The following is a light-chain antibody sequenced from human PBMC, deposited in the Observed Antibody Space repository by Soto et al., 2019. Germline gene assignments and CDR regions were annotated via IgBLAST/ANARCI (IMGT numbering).Light chain of an antibody. CDR1: QSISWW. CDR3: QQSHSSLT. J-gene: IGKJ4*01. Sequence: DIQMTQSPSTLSASVGDRVIITCRASQSISWWLAWYQQKPGKAPKLLIYAASSLQSGVPSRFSGSGSGTDFTLTINRLQPEDLATYYCQQSHSSLTFGGGTKVEIK. V-gene: IGKV1-39*01. CDR2: AAS.